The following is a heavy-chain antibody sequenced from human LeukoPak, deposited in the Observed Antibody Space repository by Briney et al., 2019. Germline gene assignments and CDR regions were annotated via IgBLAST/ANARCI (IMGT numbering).Heavy chain of an antibody. V-gene: IGHV6-1*01. D-gene: IGHD5-18*01. CDR1: GDSVSSNSAT. Sequence: SQTLSLTCAISGDSVSSNSATWSWIRQSPSGGLEWLGRTYYKSKWYNDYAVSVKGRITINPDTSKNQFSLELNSVTPEDTALYYCATGRDTAMSYWGQGTLVTVSS. CDR3: ATGRDTAMSY. J-gene: IGHJ4*02. CDR2: TYYKSKWYN.